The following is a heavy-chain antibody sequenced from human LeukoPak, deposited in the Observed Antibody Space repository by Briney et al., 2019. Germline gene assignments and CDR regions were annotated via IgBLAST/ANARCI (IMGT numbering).Heavy chain of an antibody. CDR3: AKNVMVKRYIDY. V-gene: IGHV3-23*01. CDR1: GFILNNHA. Sequence: GGSLRLSCAASGFILNNHAMTWVRQAPGKGLQWISVISGSGRTIEYEDSVKGRFTISRDNSKNTVSLQMDNLRVEDTAIYYCAKNVMVKRYIDYWGQGTPVTVSS. D-gene: IGHD5-18*01. J-gene: IGHJ4*02. CDR2: ISGSGRTI.